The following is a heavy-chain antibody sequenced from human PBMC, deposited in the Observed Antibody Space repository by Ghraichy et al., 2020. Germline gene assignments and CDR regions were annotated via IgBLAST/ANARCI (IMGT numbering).Heavy chain of an antibody. J-gene: IGHJ5*02. Sequence: ASVKVSCKASGYTFTGYYMHWVRQAPGQGLEWMGWINPNSGGTNYAQKFQGRVTMTRDTSISTAYMELSRLRSDDTAVYYCAREGVYCSCTSCYTDWFDPWGQGTLVTVSS. CDR2: INPNSGGT. CDR1: GYTFTGYY. V-gene: IGHV1-2*02. CDR3: AREGVYCSCTSCYTDWFDP. D-gene: IGHD2-2*02.